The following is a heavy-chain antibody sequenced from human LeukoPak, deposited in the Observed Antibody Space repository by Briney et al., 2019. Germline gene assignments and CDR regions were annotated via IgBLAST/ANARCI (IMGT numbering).Heavy chain of an antibody. J-gene: IGHJ4*02. CDR2: MNPNSGNT. V-gene: IGHV1-8*01. D-gene: IGHD6-19*01. CDR1: GYTFTSYD. Sequence: ASVKVSCKASGYTFTSYDINWVRQATGQGLEWMGWMNPNSGNTGYAQEFQGRVTMTRNTSISTAYMELSSVTAADTAVYYCARVRGFSGRTGAHSYWGQGTLVTVSS. CDR3: ARVRGFSGRTGAHSY.